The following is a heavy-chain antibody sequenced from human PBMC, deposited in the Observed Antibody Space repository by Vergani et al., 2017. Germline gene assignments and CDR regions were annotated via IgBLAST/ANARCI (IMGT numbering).Heavy chain of an antibody. CDR3: ARVPHCCSSTSCPFGY. CDR2: IIPIFGTA. J-gene: IGHJ4*02. Sequence: QVQLVQSGAEVKKPGSSVKVSCKASGGTFSSYAISWVRQAPGQGLEWMGGIIPIFGTANYAQKFQGRVTITADESTGTAYMELSSLRSEDTAVYYCARVPHCCSSTSCPFGYWGQGTLVTVSS. V-gene: IGHV1-69*01. CDR1: GGTFSSYA. D-gene: IGHD2-2*01.